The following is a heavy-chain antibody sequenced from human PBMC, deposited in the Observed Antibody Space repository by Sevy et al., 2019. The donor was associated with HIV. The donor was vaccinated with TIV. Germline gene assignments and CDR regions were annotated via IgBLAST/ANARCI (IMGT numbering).Heavy chain of an antibody. J-gene: IGHJ3*01. V-gene: IGHV3-23*01. CDR2: ISGFGNT. Sequence: GGSLRLSCVASGFTFNTHVMNWVRQAPGKGLEWVSSISGFGNTYYVDSVRGRFTISRDKAKNTLYLQMNSLRADDTTVYYCAKVLNPALESMMEVTVRSLKGFDVWGQGTMVTVSS. CDR1: GFTFNTHV. CDR3: AKVLNPALESMMEVTVRSLKGFDV. D-gene: IGHD3-22*01.